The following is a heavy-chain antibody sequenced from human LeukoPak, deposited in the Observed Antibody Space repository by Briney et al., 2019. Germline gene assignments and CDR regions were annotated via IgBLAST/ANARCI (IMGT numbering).Heavy chain of an antibody. V-gene: IGHV1-2*06. J-gene: IGHJ4*02. Sequence: GASVKVSCKASGYTFIGYYIHWLRQAPGQGLEWMGRINPNSGGTNYAQKFQGRVTMTRDTSISTAYMELSRLRSDDTAVYYCARGGELRPYDYWGQGTLVTVSS. D-gene: IGHD1-26*01. CDR2: INPNSGGT. CDR3: ARGGELRPYDY. CDR1: GYTFIGYY.